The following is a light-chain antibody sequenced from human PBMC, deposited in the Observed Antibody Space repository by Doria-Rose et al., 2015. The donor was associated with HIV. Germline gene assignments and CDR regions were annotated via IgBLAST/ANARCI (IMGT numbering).Light chain of an antibody. CDR3: YQYGTSWT. V-gene: IGKV3-20*01. Sequence: EIVMTQSPGTLSLSPGERATLSCRASQSFSNTYLAWYQQKPGQAPSLLIYDGSTRATGIPDRFSASGSGTDFTLTINRLEPEDFALYYCYQYGTSWTFGQGTKVEI. CDR2: DGS. J-gene: IGKJ1*01. CDR1: QSFSNTY.